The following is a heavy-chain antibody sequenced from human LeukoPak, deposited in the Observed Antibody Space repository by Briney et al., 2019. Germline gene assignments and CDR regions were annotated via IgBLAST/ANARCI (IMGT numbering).Heavy chain of an antibody. CDR3: VRDPDALDF. V-gene: IGHV3-48*02. CDR1: GFTFSSYG. CDR2: IRSSGSPI. J-gene: IGHJ4*02. Sequence: GGSLRLSCATSGFTFSSYGMNWVRQAPGKGLEWVAYIRSSGSPIYYADSVKGRFTISRDNAKNSLYLQMNSLRDEDTAVYYCVRDPDALDFWGQGTPVTVSS.